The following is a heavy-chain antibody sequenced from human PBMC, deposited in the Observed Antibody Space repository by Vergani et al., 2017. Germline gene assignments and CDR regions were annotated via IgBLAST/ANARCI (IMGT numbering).Heavy chain of an antibody. Sequence: QVQLQESGPGLVKPSETLSLTCTVSGGSISSYYWSWIRQPPGKGLEWIGYIYYSGSTNYNPSLKSRVTISVDTSKNQFSLKLSSVTAADTAVYYCARGEYSSSWGFDPWGQGTLVTVSS. CDR2: IYYSGST. D-gene: IGHD6-6*01. CDR3: ARGEYSSSWGFDP. CDR1: GGSISSYY. J-gene: IGHJ5*02. V-gene: IGHV4-59*01.